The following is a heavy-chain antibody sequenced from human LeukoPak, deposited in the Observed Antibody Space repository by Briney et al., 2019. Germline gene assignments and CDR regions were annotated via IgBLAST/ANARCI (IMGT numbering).Heavy chain of an antibody. Sequence: ASVKVSCKASGYTFTDYYVHWVRQAPGQGLEWLAIINPRGGATSYAQNFQGRVTMTRDTSTSTVYMELSSLKSEDTAVYYCAREEGAPIAAANVWGLGTMVTVSS. D-gene: IGHD6-13*01. CDR3: AREEGAPIAAANV. V-gene: IGHV1-46*01. CDR1: GYTFTDYY. CDR2: INPRGGAT. J-gene: IGHJ3*01.